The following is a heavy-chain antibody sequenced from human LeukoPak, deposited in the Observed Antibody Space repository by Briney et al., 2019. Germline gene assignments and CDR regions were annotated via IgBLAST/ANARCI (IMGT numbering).Heavy chain of an antibody. V-gene: IGHV3-30-3*01. CDR1: EFTFSSFP. CDR3: ARATVVVTINWFDP. J-gene: IGHJ5*02. Sequence: GGSLRLSCAASEFTFSSFPMHWVRQAPGKGLEWVAVISYDGSNRYYADSVKGRFTISRDNSKNTLYLQMNSLRTEDTAVYYCARATVVVTINWFDPWGQGTLVTVSS. D-gene: IGHD3-22*01. CDR2: ISYDGSNR.